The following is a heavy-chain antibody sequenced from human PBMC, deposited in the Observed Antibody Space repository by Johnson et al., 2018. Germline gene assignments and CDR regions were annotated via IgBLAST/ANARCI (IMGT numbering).Heavy chain of an antibody. Sequence: VQLVESGGGLVQXGGSLRLSCAASGFTFSSYAMHWVRQAPGKGLEYVSAISSNGGSTYYANSVKGRFTISRDNSKNTLYLQMNSLRAEDTAVYYGAKDSGWLRNSDYYYGMDVWGQGTTVTVSS. CDR2: ISSNGGST. J-gene: IGHJ6*02. D-gene: IGHD5-12*01. CDR1: GFTFSSYA. V-gene: IGHV3-64*01. CDR3: AKDSGWLRNSDYYYGMDV.